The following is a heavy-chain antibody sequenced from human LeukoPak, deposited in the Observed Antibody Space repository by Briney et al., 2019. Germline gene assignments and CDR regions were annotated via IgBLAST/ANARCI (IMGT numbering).Heavy chain of an antibody. V-gene: IGHV4-39*07. CDR3: ARARRQPNDLYYYYYYMDV. CDR2: IYYSGTT. D-gene: IGHD1-1*01. Sequence: SETLSLTCTVSGGSITTTSYFWAWIRQPPGGGLEWIASIYYSGTTYYNSSLKSRVTISVETSKNQFSLKLSSVTAADTAVYYCARARRQPNDLYYYYYYMDVWGKGTTVTVSS. J-gene: IGHJ6*03. CDR1: GGSITTTSYF.